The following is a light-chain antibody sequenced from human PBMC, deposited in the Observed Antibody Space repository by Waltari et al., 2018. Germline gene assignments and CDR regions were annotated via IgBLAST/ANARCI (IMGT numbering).Light chain of an antibody. CDR2: RND. CDR3: ATWDGSLSGYV. Sequence: QSVLTQPPSASGTPGQRVTISCSGSSSNLGSNYVYWYQQLPGTAPKVLIYRNDQRPSGVPDRFSGSKSGTSASLAISGLRSEDEADYYCATWDGSLSGYVFGTGTKVTVL. CDR1: SSNLGSNY. V-gene: IGLV1-47*01. J-gene: IGLJ1*01.